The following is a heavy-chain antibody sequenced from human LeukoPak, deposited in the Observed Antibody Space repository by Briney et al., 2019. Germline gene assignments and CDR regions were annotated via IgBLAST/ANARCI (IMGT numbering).Heavy chain of an antibody. CDR3: ARDSYDSSGNYLDY. CDR1: GGTFNNYA. V-gene: IGHV1-69*13. Sequence: SVKVSCKASGGTFNNYAINWVRQAPGQGLEWMGGIIPIFGSSNYAQKFQGRVTITADESTTTAYMELSSLRSEDTAVYYCARDSYDSSGNYLDYWGQGTLVTVSS. J-gene: IGHJ4*02. D-gene: IGHD3-22*01. CDR2: IIPIFGSS.